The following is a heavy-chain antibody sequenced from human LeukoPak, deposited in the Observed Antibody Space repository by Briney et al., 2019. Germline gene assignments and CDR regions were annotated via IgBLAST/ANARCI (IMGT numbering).Heavy chain of an antibody. D-gene: IGHD3-9*01. CDR1: GFTFSLYW. CDR3: AGGTGFIIKD. CDR2: IKQDGSEK. J-gene: IGHJ4*02. V-gene: IGHV3-7*03. Sequence: GGSLRLSCAASGFTFSLYWMNWVRRAPGKGLEWVANIKQDGSEKNYVDSVKGRFTISRDNAKNSLYLQMNNLRVEETAMYYCAGGTGFIIKDWGQGTLVTVSS.